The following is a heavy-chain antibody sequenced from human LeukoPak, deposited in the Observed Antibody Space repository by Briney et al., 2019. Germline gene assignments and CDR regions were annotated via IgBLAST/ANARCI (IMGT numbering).Heavy chain of an antibody. Sequence: PSETLSLTCTVPGGSISSYYWSWIRQPPGKGLEWIGYIYYSGSTNYNPSLKSRVTISVDTSKNQFSLKLSSVTAADTAVYYCARSVPPYYDFWSGYYERYYGMDVWGQGTTVTVSS. V-gene: IGHV4-59*01. CDR3: ARSVPPYYDFWSGYYERYYGMDV. CDR2: IYYSGST. J-gene: IGHJ6*02. D-gene: IGHD3-3*01. CDR1: GGSISSYY.